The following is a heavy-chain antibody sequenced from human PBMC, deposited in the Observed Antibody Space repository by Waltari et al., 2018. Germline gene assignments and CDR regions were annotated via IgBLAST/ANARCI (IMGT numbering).Heavy chain of an antibody. CDR2: IYYSWST. CDR3: ARRSYGDYYFDY. Sequence: QVQLQESGPGLVKPSETLSLTCTVSGGSISSHYWSWLRQPPGKGLEWIGYIYYSWSTNYNPTRKSRVTIAVDTSKNQFSLKLSAVTAADTAVYYCARRSYGDYYFDYWGQGTLVTVSS. CDR1: GGSISSHY. D-gene: IGHD4-17*01. V-gene: IGHV4-59*11. J-gene: IGHJ4*02.